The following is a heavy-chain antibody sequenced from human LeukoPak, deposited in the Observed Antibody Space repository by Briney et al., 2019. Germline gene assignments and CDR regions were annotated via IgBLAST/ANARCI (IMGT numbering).Heavy chain of an antibody. CDR2: IYTSGST. CDR3: ARDLRRAGYYYMDV. Sequence: SETLSLTCTVSGGSIGSYYWSWIRQPAGKGLEWIGRIYTSGSTNYNPSLKSRVTMSVDTSKNQFSLKLSSVTAADTAVYYCARDLRRAGYYYMDVWGKGTTVTVSS. V-gene: IGHV4-4*07. CDR1: GGSIGSYY. J-gene: IGHJ6*03.